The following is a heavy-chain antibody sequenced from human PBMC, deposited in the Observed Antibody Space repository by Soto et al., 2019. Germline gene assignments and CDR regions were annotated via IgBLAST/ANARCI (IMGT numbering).Heavy chain of an antibody. D-gene: IGHD6-13*01. CDR2: INAANGDT. J-gene: IGHJ5*02. CDR3: VRRHVSATGIDWFDP. Sequence: ASVKVSCKASGYTFPKYGITWVRQAPGQRLEWMGWINAANGDTKYSPKFQGRVTITRDTSASTAYMELSSLRSEDTAVYYCVRRHVSATGIDWFDPWGQGTLVTVSS. CDR1: GYTFPKYG. V-gene: IGHV1-3*01.